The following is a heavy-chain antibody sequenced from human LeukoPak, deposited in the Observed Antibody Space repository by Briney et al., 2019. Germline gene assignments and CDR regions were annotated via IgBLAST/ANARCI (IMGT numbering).Heavy chain of an antibody. CDR2: INQDGSVR. Sequence: PGGSLRLSCVASGFTFHNYYMSWVRQAPGKGLEWVANINQDGSVRYYVDSVKGRFTISRDNAKNSLYLQMNSLRVDDTAVYYCASGNNDWPLGGQGTLVTVSS. V-gene: IGHV3-7*03. CDR3: ASGNNDWPL. CDR1: GFTFHNYY. J-gene: IGHJ4*02. D-gene: IGHD3-9*01.